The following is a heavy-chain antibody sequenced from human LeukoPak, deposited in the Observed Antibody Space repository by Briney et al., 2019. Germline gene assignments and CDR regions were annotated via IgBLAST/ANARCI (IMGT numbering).Heavy chain of an antibody. CDR2: INYSGST. J-gene: IGHJ4*02. CDR1: GGSFSGYY. D-gene: IGHD3-10*01. CDR3: ATTSGY. Sequence: SETLSLTCAVYGGSFSGYYWYWIRRPPGKGLEWIGEINYSGSTNYNPSLKSRVTISADTSKNQFSLKMSSVTAADTAVYCCATTSGYWGQGTLVTVSS. V-gene: IGHV4-34*01.